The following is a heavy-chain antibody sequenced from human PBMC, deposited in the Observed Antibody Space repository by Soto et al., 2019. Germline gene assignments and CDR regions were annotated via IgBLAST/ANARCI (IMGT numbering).Heavy chain of an antibody. Sequence: PWGSLRLSCSASGFTFSSYAMHWVRQAPGKGLEYVSGISNSGGSTYYGDSVKGRFTISRDNSKNSLYLQMSSLRAEDTALYYCVKATIAALKTSLRFDYWGQGTLVTVSS. D-gene: IGHD6-6*01. CDR2: ISNSGGST. CDR3: VKATIAALKTSLRFDY. J-gene: IGHJ4*02. CDR1: GFTFSSYA. V-gene: IGHV3-64D*08.